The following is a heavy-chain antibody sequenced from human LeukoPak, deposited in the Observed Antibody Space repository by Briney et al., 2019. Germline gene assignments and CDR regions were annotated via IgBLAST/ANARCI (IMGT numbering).Heavy chain of an antibody. D-gene: IGHD5-24*01. J-gene: IGHJ4*02. CDR1: GGSFSGYY. Sequence: SETLSLTCAVYGGSFSGYYWSWIRQPPGKGLEWIGEINHSGSTNYNPSLKSRVTILVDTSKNQFSLKLGSVTAADTAVYYCARHLSQRDGTKRGFDYWGQGTLVTVSS. CDR2: INHSGST. V-gene: IGHV4-34*01. CDR3: ARHLSQRDGTKRGFDY.